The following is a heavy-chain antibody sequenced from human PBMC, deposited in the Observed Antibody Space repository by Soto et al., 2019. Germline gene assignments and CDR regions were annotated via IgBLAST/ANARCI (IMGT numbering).Heavy chain of an antibody. CDR2: INHSGST. J-gene: IGHJ6*02. CDR1: GGSFSGYC. D-gene: IGHD3-3*01. CDR3: ARVKRRTEWNYYYYYGMDV. V-gene: IGHV4-34*01. Sequence: SETLSLTCAVYGGSFSGYCWSWIRQPPGKGLEWIGEINHSGSTNYNPSLKSRVTISVDTSKNQFSLKLSSVTAADTAVYYCARVKRRTEWNYYYYYGMDVWGQGTTVTVSS.